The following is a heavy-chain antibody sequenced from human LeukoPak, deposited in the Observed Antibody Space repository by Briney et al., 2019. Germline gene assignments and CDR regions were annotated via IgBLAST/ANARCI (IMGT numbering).Heavy chain of an antibody. CDR1: GYTFTSYD. CDR2: MNPNSGNT. J-gene: IGHJ4*02. Sequence: GASVTVSCKASGYTFTSYDINWVRQATGQGLEWMGWMNPNSGNTGYAQKFQGRVTMTRNTSISTAYMELSSLRSEDTAVYYCARPSSGSPGFHYWGQGTLVTVSS. D-gene: IGHD6-19*01. CDR3: ARPSSGSPGFHY. V-gene: IGHV1-8*01.